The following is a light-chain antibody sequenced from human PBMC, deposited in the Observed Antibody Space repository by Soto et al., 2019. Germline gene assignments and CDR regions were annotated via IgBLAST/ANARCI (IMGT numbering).Light chain of an antibody. CDR1: QRLSSSY. Sequence: EIVLTQSPGTLSLSPGERATLSCRASQRLSSSYLAWYHQNPGQAPRLLIYGASSSATGNPDRFSGSGSRTSFSQTVNRLEPENYEVHYCAAFRTFGQGTRLEIK. V-gene: IGKV3-20*01. J-gene: IGKJ5*01. CDR2: GAS. CDR3: AAFRT.